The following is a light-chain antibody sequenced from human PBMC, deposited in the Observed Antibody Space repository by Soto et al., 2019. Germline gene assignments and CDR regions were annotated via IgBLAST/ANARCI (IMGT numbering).Light chain of an antibody. V-gene: IGKV3-20*01. CDR2: AAS. J-gene: IGKJ1*01. Sequence: EIVLTQYPGTLSLSPGERATLSCRASPRVSRSYLAWYKQKPGQAPRLLIYAASSRATGIPDRFSGSGSGTDFTLTSSRLEPEDFAVYYCQQYDRSWTFGQGTKVEIK. CDR1: PRVSRSY. CDR3: QQYDRSWT.